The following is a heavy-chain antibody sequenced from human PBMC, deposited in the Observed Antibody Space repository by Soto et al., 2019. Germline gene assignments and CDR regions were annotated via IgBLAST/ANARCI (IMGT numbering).Heavy chain of an antibody. CDR2: ISSSSSYI. V-gene: IGHV3-21*01. D-gene: IGHD5-18*01. CDR1: GFTFSSYS. J-gene: IGHJ4*02. CDR3: AREDTAMVTRVFDY. Sequence: WSLRLSCAASGFTFSSYSMNWVRQAPGKGLEWVSSISSSSSYIYYADSVKGRFTISRDNAKNSLYLQMNSLRAEDTAVYYCAREDTAMVTRVFDYWGQGTMVTVYS.